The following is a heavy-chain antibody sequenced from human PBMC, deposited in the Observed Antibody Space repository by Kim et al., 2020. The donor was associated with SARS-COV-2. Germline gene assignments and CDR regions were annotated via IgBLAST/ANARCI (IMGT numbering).Heavy chain of an antibody. D-gene: IGHD2-21*01. CDR1: GFSFRNYW. CDR2: IKSDGTST. CDR3: VRGSVPCAGSNCHVDDAFDL. J-gene: IGHJ3*01. Sequence: GGSLRLSCAASGFSFRNYWMHWVRQVPGKGLVWVSRIKSDGTSTSYADSVKDRFMISRDNAENTLYLQMNSLRGEDTAVYFCVRGSVPCAGSNCHVDDAFDLWGQGTMVPVSS. V-gene: IGHV3-74*01.